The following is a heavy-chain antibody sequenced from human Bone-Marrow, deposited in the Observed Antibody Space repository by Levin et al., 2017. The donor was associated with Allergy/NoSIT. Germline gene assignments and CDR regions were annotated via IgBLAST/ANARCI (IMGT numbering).Heavy chain of an antibody. CDR2: INTNTVNP. Sequence: GESLKISCKASGYTFTRYGMNWVRQAPGQGLEWMGWINTNTVNPTYAQGFTGRFVLSLDTSVSAAYLQISSLKAEDTAVYYCAGDGNPLSDFFYYMDVWGEGTTVTVS. J-gene: IGHJ6*03. CDR3: AGDGNPLSDFFYYMDV. D-gene: IGHD2/OR15-2a*01. CDR1: GYTFTRYG. V-gene: IGHV7-4-1*02.